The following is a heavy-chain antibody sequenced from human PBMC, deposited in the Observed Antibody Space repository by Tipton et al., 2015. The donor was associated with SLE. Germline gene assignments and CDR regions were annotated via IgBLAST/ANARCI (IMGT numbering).Heavy chain of an antibody. D-gene: IGHD3-22*01. CDR2: IYYSGST. CDR3: AREAYYDSSGYPNFDY. CDR1: GGSISSYY. J-gene: IGHJ4*02. Sequence: LRLSCTVSGGSISSYYWSWIRQPPGKGLEWIGYIYYSGSTNYNPSLKSRVTISVDTSKNQFSLKLSSVTAADTAVYYCAREAYYDSSGYPNFDYWGQGTLVTVSS. V-gene: IGHV4-59*01.